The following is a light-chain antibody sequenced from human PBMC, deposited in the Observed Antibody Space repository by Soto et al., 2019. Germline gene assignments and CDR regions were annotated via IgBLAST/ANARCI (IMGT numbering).Light chain of an antibody. CDR2: RND. Sequence: QSVLTQPPSASGTPGQRVTISCSGSSSNIGSNYVYWYQQLPGTTPKLLIYRNDKRPSGVPERLSGSKSYTSASLAISGLRSEDEADYYCAAWDDTLNCPVFGGGTKLTVL. J-gene: IGLJ2*01. CDR3: AAWDDTLNCPV. V-gene: IGLV1-47*01. CDR1: SSNIGSNY.